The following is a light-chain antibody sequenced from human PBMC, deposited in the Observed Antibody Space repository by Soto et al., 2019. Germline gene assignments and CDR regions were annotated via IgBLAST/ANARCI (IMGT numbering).Light chain of an antibody. CDR1: QSVSSN. CDR2: GAS. J-gene: IGKJ1*01. CDR3: QQYNNWPPWT. Sequence: TLSCRASQSVSSNLAWYQQKPGQAPRLLIYGASTRATGIPARFSGSGSGTEFTLTISSLQSEDFAVYYCQQYNNWPPWTFGQGTKGDIK. V-gene: IGKV3-15*01.